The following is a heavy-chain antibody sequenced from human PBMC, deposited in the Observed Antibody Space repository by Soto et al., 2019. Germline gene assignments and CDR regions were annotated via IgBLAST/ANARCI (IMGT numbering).Heavy chain of an antibody. D-gene: IGHD6-6*01. Sequence: VQLVQSGAEVKKPGSSVKVSCKASGGTFSSYTFSWVRQAPGQGLAWMGGIVPLFGTTNDAKIFQGRVTISADESTSTVYMELSSLRSEDSARYYCARDGYFTSTRPRGAFDIWGQGTVITVSS. J-gene: IGHJ3*02. CDR3: ARDGYFTSTRPRGAFDI. CDR1: GGTFSSYT. CDR2: IVPLFGTT. V-gene: IGHV1-69*01.